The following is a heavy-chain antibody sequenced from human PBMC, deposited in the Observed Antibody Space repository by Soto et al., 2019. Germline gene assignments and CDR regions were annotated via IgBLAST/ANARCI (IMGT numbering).Heavy chain of an antibody. D-gene: IGHD6-13*01. Sequence: VGSLRLSCAASGLPFSSYWMRWVRQAPGKGLVWVSRINSDGSSTSYADSVKGRFTISRDNAKNTLYLQMNSLRAEDTAVYYCARDGSSSPFDYWGQGTLVTVSS. CDR1: GLPFSSYW. J-gene: IGHJ4*02. CDR2: INSDGSST. V-gene: IGHV3-74*01. CDR3: ARDGSSSPFDY.